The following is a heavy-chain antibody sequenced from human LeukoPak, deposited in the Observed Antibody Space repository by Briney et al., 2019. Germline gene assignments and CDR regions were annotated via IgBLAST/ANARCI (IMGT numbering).Heavy chain of an antibody. CDR2: INAGNGNT. Sequence: ASVKVSCKASGYTFTSYDINWVRQATGQRLEWMGWINAGNGNTKYSQKFQGRVTITRDTSASTAYMELSSLRSEDTAVYYCARGWYSGSRIPDYWGQGTLVTVSS. CDR1: GYTFTSYD. CDR3: ARGWYSGSRIPDY. J-gene: IGHJ4*02. V-gene: IGHV1-3*01. D-gene: IGHD1-26*01.